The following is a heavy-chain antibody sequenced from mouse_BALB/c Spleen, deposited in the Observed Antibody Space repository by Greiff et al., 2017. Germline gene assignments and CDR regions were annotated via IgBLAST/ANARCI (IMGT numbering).Heavy chain of an antibody. V-gene: IGHV1-87*01. CDR3: ARYGYDVYFDV. J-gene: IGHJ1*01. Sequence: VMLVESGAELARPGASVKLSCKASGYTFTSYWMQWVKQGPGQGLEWIGAIYPGDGDTRYTQKFKGKATLTADKSSSTAYMQLSSLASEDSAVYYCARYGYDVYFDVWGAGTTVTVSS. CDR2: IYPGDGDT. D-gene: IGHD2-2*01. CDR1: GYTFTSYW.